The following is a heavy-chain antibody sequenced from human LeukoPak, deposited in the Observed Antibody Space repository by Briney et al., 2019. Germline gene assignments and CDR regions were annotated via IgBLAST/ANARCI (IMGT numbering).Heavy chain of an antibody. CDR3: AAARAGYRQYYMDV. V-gene: IGHV1-2*02. CDR2: INPNSGGT. J-gene: IGHJ6*03. Sequence: GASVKVSCKASGYTFTGYYMHWVRQAPGQGLEWMGWINPNSGGTNYAQKFQGRVTMTRDTSISTAYMELSRLRSDDTAVYYCAAARAGYRQYYMDVWGKGTTVTVSS. CDR1: GYTFTGYY. D-gene: IGHD5-24*01.